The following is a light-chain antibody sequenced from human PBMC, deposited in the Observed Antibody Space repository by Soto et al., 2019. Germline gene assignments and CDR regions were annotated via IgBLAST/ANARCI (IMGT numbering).Light chain of an antibody. CDR3: CSYAGSYTYV. CDR2: AVN. J-gene: IGLJ1*01. V-gene: IGLV2-11*01. CDR1: SSDVGGYNY. Sequence: QSALTQPRSVSGSPGQSVTISCTGTSSDVGGYNYVSWYQQHPGKAPKLMIYAVNARPSGVPDRFSGSKSGNTASLTISGLQAEDEADYYCCSYAGSYTYVFGTGIKLTVL.